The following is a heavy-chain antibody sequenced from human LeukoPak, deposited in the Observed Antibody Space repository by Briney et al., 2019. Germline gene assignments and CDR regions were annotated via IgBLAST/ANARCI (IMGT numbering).Heavy chain of an antibody. D-gene: IGHD3-22*01. CDR1: GYTFTSYG. CDR2: ISAYNGNT. Sequence: ASVKVSCKASGYTFTSYGISWVRQAPGQGLEWMGWISAYNGNTNYAQKFQGRVTITRDTSASTAYMELSSLRSEDTAVYYCANAYDSSGPFVYWGQGTLVTVSS. J-gene: IGHJ4*02. CDR3: ANAYDSSGPFVY. V-gene: IGHV1-18*01.